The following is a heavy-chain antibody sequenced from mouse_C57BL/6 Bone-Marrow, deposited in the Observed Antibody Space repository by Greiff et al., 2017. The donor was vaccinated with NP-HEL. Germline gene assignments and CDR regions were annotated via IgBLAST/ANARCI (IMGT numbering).Heavy chain of an antibody. J-gene: IGHJ2*01. CDR3: ARGGNLHFDY. V-gene: IGHV1-26*01. CDR1: GYTFTDYY. CDR2: INPNNGGT. Sequence: EVQLQQSGPELVKPGASVKISCKASGYTFTDYYMNWVKQSHGKSLEWIGDINPNNGGTSYNQKFKGKATLTVDTSSSTAYMERRSLTSEDSAVYYCARGGNLHFDYWGQGTTLTVSS. D-gene: IGHD2-1*01.